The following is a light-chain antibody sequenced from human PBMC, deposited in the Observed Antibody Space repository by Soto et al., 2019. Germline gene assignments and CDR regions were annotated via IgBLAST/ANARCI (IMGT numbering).Light chain of an antibody. CDR2: EVS. Sequence: QSALTQPASVSGSPGQSITISCTGSYSDVGTYNYVSWYQQHPGTAPKLMIHEVSDRPSGVSNRFSGSKSGNTASLTISGLQAEDEADYYCSSHTSSTTWVFGGGTKLTVL. CDR3: SSHTSSTTWV. J-gene: IGLJ3*02. CDR1: YSDVGTYNY. V-gene: IGLV2-14*01.